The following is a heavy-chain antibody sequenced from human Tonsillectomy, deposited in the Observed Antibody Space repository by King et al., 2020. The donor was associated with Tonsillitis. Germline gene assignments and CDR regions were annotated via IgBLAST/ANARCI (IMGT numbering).Heavy chain of an antibody. J-gene: IGHJ3*02. V-gene: IGHV3-7*01. CDR3: ARAQVRPTLKGGFDI. D-gene: IGHD1-26*01. Sequence: DVKLVESGGGLVQPGGSLRLSCAASGFTFSNYWMSWVRQAPGKGLEWVANINQDGSEEYSVDSVKGRFTISRDNAKNSLYRQMNTLRVEETAVYYCARAQVRPTLKGGFDIWGQGTMVAVSS. CDR1: GFTFSNYW. CDR2: INQDGSEE.